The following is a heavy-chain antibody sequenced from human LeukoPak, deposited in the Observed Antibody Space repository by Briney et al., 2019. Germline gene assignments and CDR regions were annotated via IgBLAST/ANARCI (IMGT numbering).Heavy chain of an antibody. J-gene: IGHJ6*02. D-gene: IGHD4-17*01. CDR2: IYYSGST. V-gene: IGHV4-59*01. CDR1: GGSISSYY. CDR3: ARDSHPKSDYPYYYYYGMDV. Sequence: PSETLSLTCTVSGGSISSYYWSWIRQPPGKGLEWIGYIYYSGSTNYNPSLKSRVTISVDTSKNQFSLKLSSVTAADTAVYHCARDSHPKSDYPYYYYYGMDVWGQGTTVTVSS.